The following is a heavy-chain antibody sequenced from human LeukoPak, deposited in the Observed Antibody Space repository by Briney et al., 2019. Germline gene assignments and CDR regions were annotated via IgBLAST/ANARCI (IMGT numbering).Heavy chain of an antibody. J-gene: IGHJ4*02. CDR3: ARQVVPAAIGDY. Sequence: PSETLSLTCTVSGGSISSSSYYWGWIRQPPGKGLEWIGSIYYSGSTYYYPAIKSRVTISVDTSKTQFSLKLSSVTAADTAVYYCARQVVPAAIGDYWGQGTLVTVSS. CDR1: GGSISSSSYY. V-gene: IGHV4-39*01. D-gene: IGHD2-2*02. CDR2: IYYSGST.